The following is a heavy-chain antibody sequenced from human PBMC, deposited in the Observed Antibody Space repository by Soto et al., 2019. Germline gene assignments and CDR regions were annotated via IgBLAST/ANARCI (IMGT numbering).Heavy chain of an antibody. J-gene: IGHJ4*02. D-gene: IGHD4-17*01. CDR2: IIPILGIA. CDR3: ARDGYGDYLSFDY. Sequence: QVQLVQSGAEVKKPGSSVKVSCKASGGTFSSYTISWVRQAPGQGLEWMGRIIPILGIANYAQKFQGRVTSTADKSTSTAYMELSSLRSEDTAVYYCARDGYGDYLSFDYWGQGTLVTVSS. V-gene: IGHV1-69*08. CDR1: GGTFSSYT.